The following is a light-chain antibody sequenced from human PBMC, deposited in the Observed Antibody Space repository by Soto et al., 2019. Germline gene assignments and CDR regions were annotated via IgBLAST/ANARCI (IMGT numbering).Light chain of an antibody. J-gene: IGKJ4*01. CDR3: QQYKSYSPLT. Sequence: DIQMTQSPSTLSASVGDRVTITCRASQSISSWLAWYQQKPGKAPNLLIYDASSLESGVPSRFSGSGSGTEFTLTISSLQAEDFATYYCQQYKSYSPLTFGGGTKVEIK. CDR2: DAS. CDR1: QSISSW. V-gene: IGKV1-5*01.